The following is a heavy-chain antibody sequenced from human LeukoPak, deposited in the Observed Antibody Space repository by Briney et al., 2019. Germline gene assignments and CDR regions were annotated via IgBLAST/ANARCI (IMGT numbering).Heavy chain of an antibody. J-gene: IGHJ5*02. D-gene: IGHD3-22*01. Sequence: RGGSLRLSCAASGFTFSSYWMNWVRQAPGKGLEWVANIKHDGSEKYYVDSVKGRFTISRDNAKNSLYLQTNSLRAEDTAVYYCARQSGYYNTEKNWFDPWGQGTLVTVSS. CDR1: GFTFSSYW. V-gene: IGHV3-7*01. CDR2: IKHDGSEK. CDR3: ARQSGYYNTEKNWFDP.